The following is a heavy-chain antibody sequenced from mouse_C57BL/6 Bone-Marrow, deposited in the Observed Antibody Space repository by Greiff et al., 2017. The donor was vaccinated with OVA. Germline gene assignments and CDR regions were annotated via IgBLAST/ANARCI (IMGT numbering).Heavy chain of an antibody. CDR2: ISSSGST. V-gene: IGHV3-4*01. Sequence: VQLKESGPALVKPSQTVSLTCTVTGYSITNGNHWWKWLRQVSGSKLEWKGFISSSGSTASNHSLKGRIYITRDTANNQLLLQLNSMTTEKISTYYCAKSNNTKGYYCDYWGQGTTLTVSS. CDR3: AKSNNTKGYYCDY. CDR1: GYSITNGNHW. J-gene: IGHJ2*01. D-gene: IGHD2-5*01.